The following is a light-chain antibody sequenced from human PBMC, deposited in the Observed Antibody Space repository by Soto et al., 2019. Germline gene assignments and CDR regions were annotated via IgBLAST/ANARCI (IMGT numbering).Light chain of an antibody. J-gene: IGKJ1*01. V-gene: IGKV3-20*01. CDR1: QSVTKNY. CDR3: QQYGGLPRT. Sequence: EILLTQYPATLSLSPGERATLSCWASQSVTKNYLAWFQQKPGQAPRLLIYGTSNRATGIPDRFSGSGSGTDFTLSISRLEPEDFAVYYCQQYGGLPRTFGQGTKV. CDR2: GTS.